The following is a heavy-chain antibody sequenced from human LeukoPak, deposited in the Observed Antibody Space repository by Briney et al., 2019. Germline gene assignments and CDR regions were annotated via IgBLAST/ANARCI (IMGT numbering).Heavy chain of an antibody. CDR2: SGGDGGST. Sequence: GGSLRLSCAASGFTFSSYDMSWVHQAPGKVLEWVSASGGDGGSTYADSVKGRFTISRDNSKNTLYLQMNSLRAEDTAVYYCARDNSVAYGMDVWGQGTTVTVSS. J-gene: IGHJ6*02. CDR3: ARDNSVAYGMDV. V-gene: IGHV3-23*01. CDR1: GFTFSSYD. D-gene: IGHD4-23*01.